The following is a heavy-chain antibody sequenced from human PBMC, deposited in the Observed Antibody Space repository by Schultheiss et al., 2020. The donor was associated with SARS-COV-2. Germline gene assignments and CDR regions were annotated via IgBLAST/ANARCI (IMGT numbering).Heavy chain of an antibody. J-gene: IGHJ4*02. CDR2: IWYDRSNK. V-gene: IGHV3-33*08. D-gene: IGHD6-19*01. CDR3: AITGYSSGRTDY. Sequence: GGSLRLSCAASGFTFSSYGMHWVRQAPGKGLEWVAVIWYDRSNKYYADSVKGRFTISRDNAKNSLYLQMNSLRDEDTAVYYCAITGYSSGRTDYWGQGTLVTVSS. CDR1: GFTFSSYG.